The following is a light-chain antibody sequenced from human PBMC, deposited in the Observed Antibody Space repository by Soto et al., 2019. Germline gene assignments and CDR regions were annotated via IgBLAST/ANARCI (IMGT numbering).Light chain of an antibody. J-gene: IGKJ4*01. CDR1: QGISTF. Sequence: DIQLTQSPPVLSASVGDRVTITCRASQGISTFLACYQQHPGTAPKRLIYDASNLQSGVPSRFSGSGSGTEFTLTMSSLQPEDFATYYCQQVNNYPLTFGGGTKVDIK. CDR2: DAS. CDR3: QQVNNYPLT. V-gene: IGKV1-9*01.